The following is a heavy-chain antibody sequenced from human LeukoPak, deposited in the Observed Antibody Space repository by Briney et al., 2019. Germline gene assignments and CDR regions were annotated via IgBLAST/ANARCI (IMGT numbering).Heavy chain of an antibody. CDR3: ARALVDGYHDF. D-gene: IGHD5-24*01. Sequence: GGSLRLSCTAYGFTVRSKYMSWLRQAPGKGLEWISVLFSGGDKYYADSGKGRFTISRDDSKNTLWLQMNNLRAEDTAAYYCARALVDGYHDFWGQGTLVTVSS. V-gene: IGHV3-66*01. J-gene: IGHJ4*02. CDR1: GFTVRSKY. CDR2: LFSGGDK.